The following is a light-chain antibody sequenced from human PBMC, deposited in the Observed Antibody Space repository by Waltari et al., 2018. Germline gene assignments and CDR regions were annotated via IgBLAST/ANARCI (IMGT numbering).Light chain of an antibody. Sequence: EIAMTQSPATLSVSPGERATISCRASKSVSSNLAWYQQKPGQAPRLLIYGASTRATGIPARFSGSGSGTEFTLTISSLQSEDFAVYYCQQYNNWPPSWTFGQGTKVEIK. CDR3: QQYNNWPPSWT. J-gene: IGKJ1*01. CDR1: KSVSSN. CDR2: GAS. V-gene: IGKV3-15*01.